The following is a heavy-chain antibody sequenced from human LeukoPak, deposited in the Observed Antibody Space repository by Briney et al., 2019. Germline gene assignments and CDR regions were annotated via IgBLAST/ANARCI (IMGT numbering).Heavy chain of an antibody. CDR3: ARAVGGDGSGSL. V-gene: IGHV4-61*02. Sequence: SETLSLTCTVSGGSISSGSYYWSWIRQPAGKGLEWIGRIYTSGSTNYNPSLKSRVTMSVDMSTGQISLKLSSVTAADTAVYYCARAVGGDGSGSLWGPGTLVTVSS. CDR1: GGSISSGSYY. D-gene: IGHD3-10*01. J-gene: IGHJ4*02. CDR2: IYTSGST.